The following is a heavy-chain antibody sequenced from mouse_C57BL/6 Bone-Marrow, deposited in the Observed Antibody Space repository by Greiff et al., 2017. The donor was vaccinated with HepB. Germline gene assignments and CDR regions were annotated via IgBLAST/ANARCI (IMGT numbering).Heavy chain of an antibody. CDR3: ARHGGYPYYAMDY. CDR1: GFTFSDYY. V-gene: IGHV5-12*01. Sequence: EVQRVESGGGLVQPGGSLKLSCAASGFTFSDYYMYWVRQTPEKRLEWVAYISNGGGSTYYPDTVKGRFTISRDNAKNTLYMQMSSLKSADAAMYYCARHGGYPYYAMDYWGQGTSVTVSS. CDR2: ISNGGGST. D-gene: IGHD2-14*01. J-gene: IGHJ4*01.